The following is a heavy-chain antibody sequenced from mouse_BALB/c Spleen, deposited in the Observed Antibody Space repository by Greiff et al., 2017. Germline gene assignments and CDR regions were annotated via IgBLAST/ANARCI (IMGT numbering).Heavy chain of an antibody. V-gene: IGHV1S81*02. J-gene: IGHJ4*01. CDR3: TRKNYGNYGAMDY. Sequence: VQLQQPGAELVKPGASVKLSCKASGYTFTSYYMYWVKQRPGQGLEWIGGINPSNGGTNFNEKFKSKATLTVDKSSSTAYMQLSSLTSEDSAVYYCTRKNYGNYGAMDYWGQGTSVTVSS. CDR2: INPSNGGT. CDR1: GYTFTSYY. D-gene: IGHD2-1*01.